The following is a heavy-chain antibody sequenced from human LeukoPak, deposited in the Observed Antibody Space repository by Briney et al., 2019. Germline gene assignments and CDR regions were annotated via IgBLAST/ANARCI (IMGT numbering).Heavy chain of an antibody. CDR2: IYYSGST. J-gene: IGHJ4*02. Sequence: SETLSLTCTVSGGSISSSSYYWGWLRQPPGKGLEWIGSIYYSGSTYYNPSLKSRVTISVDTSKNQFSLKLSSVTAADTAVYYCATLVRGKTFDYWGQGTLVTVSS. D-gene: IGHD3-10*01. CDR1: GGSISSSSYY. V-gene: IGHV4-39*01. CDR3: ATLVRGKTFDY.